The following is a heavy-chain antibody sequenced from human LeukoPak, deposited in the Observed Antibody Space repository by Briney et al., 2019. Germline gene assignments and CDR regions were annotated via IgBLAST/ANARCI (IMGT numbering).Heavy chain of an antibody. CDR1: GFTLHKSA. Sequence: PGGSLRLSCAASGFTLHKSATHWVRQAPGKGLEWVSLISGAGATTYYADSVKGRFTTSRDNNKNCLYLQMNSLRTKDTAMYYCAKGITAYYYGMEVWGQGTTVTVSS. CDR2: ISGAGATT. D-gene: IGHD3-16*01. J-gene: IGHJ6*02. V-gene: IGHV3-43*02. CDR3: AKGITAYYYGMEV.